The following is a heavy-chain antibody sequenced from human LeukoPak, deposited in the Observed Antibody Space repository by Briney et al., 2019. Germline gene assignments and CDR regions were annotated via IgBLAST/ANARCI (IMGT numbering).Heavy chain of an antibody. CDR2: INNDGSTT. J-gene: IGHJ4*02. CDR3: ARGERSSWYGVDY. V-gene: IGHV3-74*01. CDR1: GFTLSSYW. D-gene: IGHD6-13*01. Sequence: GGSLRLSCAASGFTLSSYWMHWVRQAPGKGLVWVSRINNDGSTTSYADSVKGRFTISRDNAKNTLYLQMNSLRAEDTAVYYCARGERSSWYGVDYWGQGTLVTVSS.